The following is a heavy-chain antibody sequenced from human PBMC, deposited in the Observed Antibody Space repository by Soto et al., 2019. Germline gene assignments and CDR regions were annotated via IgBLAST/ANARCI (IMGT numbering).Heavy chain of an antibody. V-gene: IGHV4-61*01. Sequence: SETLSLTCTVSGGSVSSGSYYWSWIRQPPGKGLEWIGYIYYSGSTNYNPSLKSRVTISVDTSKNQFSLKLSSVTAADTAVDYCAAGKIVVVPAALSDYYYMDVWGKGTTVTVSS. CDR2: IYYSGST. CDR3: AAGKIVVVPAALSDYYYMDV. J-gene: IGHJ6*03. D-gene: IGHD2-2*01. CDR1: GGSVSSGSYY.